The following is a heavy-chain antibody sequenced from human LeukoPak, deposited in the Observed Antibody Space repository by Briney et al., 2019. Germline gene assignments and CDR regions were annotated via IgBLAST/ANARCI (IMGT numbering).Heavy chain of an antibody. CDR3: ARQPLDYYYDTGY. CDR1: SGSVSSRTHY. V-gene: IGHV4-39*01. Sequence: PSETLSLTCSVSSGSVSSRTHYWGWIRQPPGKGLEWIGSMYDSGSTYYNPSLRSRVTMSVDMSKNELSLNLTSVTAADTAGYYCARQPLDYYYDTGYWGQGTLVIVSS. D-gene: IGHD3-22*01. J-gene: IGHJ1*01. CDR2: MYDSGST.